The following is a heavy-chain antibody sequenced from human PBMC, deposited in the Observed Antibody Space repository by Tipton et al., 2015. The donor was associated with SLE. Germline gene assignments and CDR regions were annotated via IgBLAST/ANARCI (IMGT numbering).Heavy chain of an antibody. V-gene: IGHV4-39*07. Sequence: TLSLTCTVSGGSISDRTHYWGWIRQPPGKGLEWIGSIYYSGRTYVNASLKSRVTISVDTSKNDFSLKLTSVTAADTAVYYCAKDYNYDYPDYNWGQGTLVIVSS. J-gene: IGHJ4*02. D-gene: IGHD4-17*01. CDR2: IYYSGRT. CDR3: AKDYNYDYPDYN. CDR1: GGSISDRTHY.